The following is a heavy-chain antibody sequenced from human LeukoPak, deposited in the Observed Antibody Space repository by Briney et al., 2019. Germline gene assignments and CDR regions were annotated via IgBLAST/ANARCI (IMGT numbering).Heavy chain of an antibody. V-gene: IGHV3-21*06. D-gene: IGHD6-13*01. CDR3: VREAIAASPVDYFGP. CDR1: GFTFGSYS. Sequence: GGSLRLSCAASGFTFGSYSLNWVRQAPGKGLEWVSAISGSGATIYYADSVKGRFTISRDNAKNSLYLQMSSLRAEDSAMCYCVREAIAASPVDYFGPWGQGTQVTVSS. J-gene: IGHJ4*02. CDR2: ISGSGATI.